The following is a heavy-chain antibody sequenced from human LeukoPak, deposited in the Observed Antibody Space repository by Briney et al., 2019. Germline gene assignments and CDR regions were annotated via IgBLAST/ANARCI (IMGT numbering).Heavy chain of an antibody. Sequence: PSETLSLTCTVSGGSISGYYWNWIRQPPGKGVEGIGYVSYSGSTNYNPSLKSRVTISVDTSKNQFSLKVSSVTAADTAVYYCARRRLGNYDLDYWGQGTLVTVSS. V-gene: IGHV4-59*08. CDR2: VSYSGST. CDR3: ARRRLGNYDLDY. D-gene: IGHD1-7*01. CDR1: GGSISGYY. J-gene: IGHJ4*02.